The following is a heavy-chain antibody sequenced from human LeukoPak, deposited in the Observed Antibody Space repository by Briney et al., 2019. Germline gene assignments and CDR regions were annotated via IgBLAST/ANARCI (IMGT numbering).Heavy chain of an antibody. CDR2: IIPILGIA. V-gene: IGHV1-69*04. Sequence: GASVKVSCKASGGTFSSYAISWVRQAPGQGLEWMGRIIPILGIANYAQKFQGRVTITADKSTSTAYMELSSLRSEDTAVYYCARDRVNYYGSGSYFFRPNYGMDVWGQGTTITVSS. CDR1: GGTFSSYA. D-gene: IGHD3-10*01. CDR3: ARDRVNYYGSGSYFFRPNYGMDV. J-gene: IGHJ6*02.